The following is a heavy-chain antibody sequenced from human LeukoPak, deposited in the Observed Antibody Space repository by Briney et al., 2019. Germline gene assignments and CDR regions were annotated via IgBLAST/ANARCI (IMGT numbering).Heavy chain of an antibody. CDR3: GTAVAGTYYMDV. Sequence: GGSLRLSCAASGFTFSGSAMHWVRQASGKGLEWVGRIRSKANSYATAYAASVKGRFTISRDDSKNTAYLQMNSLKTEDTAVYYCGTAVAGTYYMDVWGKGTTVTVSS. J-gene: IGHJ6*03. D-gene: IGHD6-19*01. V-gene: IGHV3-73*01. CDR2: IRSKANSYAT. CDR1: GFTFSGSA.